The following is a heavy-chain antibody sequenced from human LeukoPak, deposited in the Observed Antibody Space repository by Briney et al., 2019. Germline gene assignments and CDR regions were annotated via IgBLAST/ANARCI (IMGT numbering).Heavy chain of an antibody. Sequence: PGGSLRLSCAASGFTFSSYSMNWVRQAPGKGLEWVSSISSSSSYIYYADSVKGRFTISRDNAKNSLYLQMNSLRAEDTAVYYCARDYKVDSTVTEYYYYMDVWGKGTTVTVSS. V-gene: IGHV3-21*01. CDR1: GFTFSSYS. CDR3: ARDYKVDSTVTEYYYYMDV. J-gene: IGHJ6*03. CDR2: ISSSSSYI. D-gene: IGHD4-17*01.